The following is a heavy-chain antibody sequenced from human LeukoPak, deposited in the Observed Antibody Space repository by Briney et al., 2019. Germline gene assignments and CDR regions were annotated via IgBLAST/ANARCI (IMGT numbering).Heavy chain of an antibody. V-gene: IGHV5-51*01. D-gene: IGHD3-10*01. CDR2: IYPGDSDT. CDR1: GYRFTSYW. J-gene: IGHJ4*02. Sequence: GESLKISCKGSGYRFTSYWIGWVRPMPGKGLEWMGIIYPGDSDTRYSPSFQGQVTISADKSISTAYLQWSSLKASDTAMYYCARPYGSGSYLYYFDYWGQGTLVTVSS. CDR3: ARPYGSGSYLYYFDY.